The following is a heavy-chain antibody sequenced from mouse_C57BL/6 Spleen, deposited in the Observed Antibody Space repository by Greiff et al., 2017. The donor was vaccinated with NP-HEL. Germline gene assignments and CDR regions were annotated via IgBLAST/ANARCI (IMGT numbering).Heavy chain of an antibody. CDR2: IDPEDGET. Sequence: EVKLVESGAELVKPGASVKLSCTASGFNIKDYYMHWVKQRTEQGLEWIGRIDPEDGETKYAPKFQGKATITADTSSNTAYLQLSSLTSEDTAVYYCARSPPLGGYGSRRWYFDVWGTGTTVTVSS. J-gene: IGHJ1*03. D-gene: IGHD1-1*01. CDR1: GFNIKDYY. V-gene: IGHV14-2*01. CDR3: ARSPPLGGYGSRRWYFDV.